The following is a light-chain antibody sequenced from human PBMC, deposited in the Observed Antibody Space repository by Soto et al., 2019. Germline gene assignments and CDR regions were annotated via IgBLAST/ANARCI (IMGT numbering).Light chain of an antibody. Sequence: EIVLTQSPGTLSLSPGERATLSCRASQSVSSSYLAWYQRKPGQAPRLLIYGASSRATGIPDRFSGSGSGTDFTLTISRLEPENFAVYYCQQYASSPSITFGQGTRLELN. CDR1: QSVSSSY. CDR3: QQYASSPSIT. V-gene: IGKV3-20*01. J-gene: IGKJ5*01. CDR2: GAS.